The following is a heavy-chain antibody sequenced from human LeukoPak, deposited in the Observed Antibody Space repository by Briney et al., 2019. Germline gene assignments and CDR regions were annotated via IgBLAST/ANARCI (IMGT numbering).Heavy chain of an antibody. CDR2: MDPSGTQT. J-gene: IGHJ4*02. V-gene: IGHV3-7*01. D-gene: IGHD1-1*01. CDR1: GFTFNGSW. CDR3: AIWTSGNY. Sequence: FTFSGSGFTFNGSWMNWVRQAPGKGLEWVANMDPSGTQTRYVDSVKGRFTISKDDPGTSLYLEMHSLRAEDTAIYYCAIWTSGNYWGQGALVTVSS.